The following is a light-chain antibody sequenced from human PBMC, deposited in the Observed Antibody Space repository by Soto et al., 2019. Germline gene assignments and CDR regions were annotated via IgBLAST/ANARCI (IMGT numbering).Light chain of an antibody. CDR1: QTVSSNF. V-gene: IGKV3-20*01. CDR3: QQYGTSPAT. J-gene: IGKJ1*01. Sequence: EIVLTQSPVTLSLSPGDRATLSCSASQTVSSNFLAWYQQRPAQAPRLLIHGASTRATGITDRFSGSVSGTDFTLIISGLEPEDFAVYYCQQYGTSPATFGQGTKVDIK. CDR2: GAS.